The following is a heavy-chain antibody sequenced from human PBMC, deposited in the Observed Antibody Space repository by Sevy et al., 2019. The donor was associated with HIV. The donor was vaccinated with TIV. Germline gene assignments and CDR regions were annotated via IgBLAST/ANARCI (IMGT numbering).Heavy chain of an antibody. D-gene: IGHD3-22*01. Sequence: GGSLRLSCAASGFTFSSYAMSWVRQAPGKGLEWVSAISGSGGSTYYADSVKGRFTISRDNSKNTLFLQMNSLRAEDTATYYCGKEFYHDARIDYWGQGTLVTVSS. CDR2: ISGSGGST. V-gene: IGHV3-23*01. CDR1: GFTFSSYA. CDR3: GKEFYHDARIDY. J-gene: IGHJ4*02.